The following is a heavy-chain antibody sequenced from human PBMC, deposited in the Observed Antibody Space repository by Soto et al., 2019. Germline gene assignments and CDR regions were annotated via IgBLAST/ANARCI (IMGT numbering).Heavy chain of an antibody. D-gene: IGHD3-22*01. CDR1: GFTFSSYA. CDR2: ISGSGGST. CDR3: AKDRLGDSSGYYFDY. J-gene: IGHJ4*02. V-gene: IGHV3-23*01. Sequence: GGSLRLSCAASGFTFSSYAMSWVRQAPGKGLEWVSAISGSGGSTYYADSVKGRFTISRDNSKNTLYLQMNSLRAEDTAVYYCAKDRLGDSSGYYFDYWGQGTLVTVSS.